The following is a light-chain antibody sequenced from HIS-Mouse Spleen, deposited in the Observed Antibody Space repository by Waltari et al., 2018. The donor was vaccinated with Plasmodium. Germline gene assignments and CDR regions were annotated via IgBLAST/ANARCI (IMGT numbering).Light chain of an antibody. CDR2: DVS. V-gene: IGLV2-11*01. Sequence: QSALTQPRSVSGSPGQSVTISCTGTSSDVGGYNYVYWYQQHPGKAPKLMIYDVSKRPSGVFDRFSGSKSGNTASLTISGLQAEDEADYYCCSYAGSYTYVFGTGTKVTVL. CDR3: CSYAGSYTYV. J-gene: IGLJ1*01. CDR1: SSDVGGYNY.